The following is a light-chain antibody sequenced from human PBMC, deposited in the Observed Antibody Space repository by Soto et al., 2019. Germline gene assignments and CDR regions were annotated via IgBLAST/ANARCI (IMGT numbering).Light chain of an antibody. Sequence: DIQMTQSPSSVSAAVGDRVTITCRASQGINKWLAWYQQKPGKAPQLLISAASTLQSGVPSRFSGSGSGTDFTLTIRSLQPEDFATYYCQQRETFGPGTKVDIK. V-gene: IGKV1-12*01. CDR1: QGINKW. CDR2: AAS. CDR3: QQRET. J-gene: IGKJ3*01.